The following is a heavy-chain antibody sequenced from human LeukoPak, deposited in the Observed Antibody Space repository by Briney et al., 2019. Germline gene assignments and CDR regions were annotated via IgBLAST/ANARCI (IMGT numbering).Heavy chain of an antibody. CDR2: IHTSGRP. Sequence: SETLSLTCTVSGGSISSGSYYWSWIRQPAGKGLEWIGRIHTSGRPNYNPSLKSRVTISVDTSKNQFSLNLSSVTAADTAVYYCARGVTYYYDSSGYLYWGQGTLVTVSS. CDR1: GGSISSGSYY. J-gene: IGHJ4*02. CDR3: ARGVTYYYDSSGYLY. V-gene: IGHV4-61*02. D-gene: IGHD3-22*01.